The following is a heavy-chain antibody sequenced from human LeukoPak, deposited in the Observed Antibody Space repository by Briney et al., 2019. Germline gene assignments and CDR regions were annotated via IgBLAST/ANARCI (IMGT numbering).Heavy chain of an antibody. J-gene: IGHJ4*02. V-gene: IGHV3-21*06. CDR2: VSGTSEYR. D-gene: IGHD6-19*01. CDR1: GFSFSTYS. Sequence: GGSLRLSCAASGFSFSTYSMIWVRQAPGKGLEWVSSVSGTSEYRYYADSVRGRFTISRENAKNTEYLQMNSLSADTTAVYYCASSYSSDWYSDYWGQGTLVPVSS. CDR3: ASSYSSDWYSDY.